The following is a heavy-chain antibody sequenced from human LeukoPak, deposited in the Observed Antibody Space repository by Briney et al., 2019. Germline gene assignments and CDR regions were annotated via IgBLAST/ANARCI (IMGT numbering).Heavy chain of an antibody. V-gene: IGHV1-2*02. Sequence: ASVKVSCKASGYTFTGYYMHWVRQAPGQGLEWMGWINPNSGGTNYAQKFQGRVTMTRDTSISTAYMELSRLRSDDTAVYYCARDPSEYSSGWSPRDCWGQGTLVTVSS. CDR2: INPNSGGT. CDR1: GYTFTGYY. CDR3: ARDPSEYSSGWSPRDC. D-gene: IGHD6-19*01. J-gene: IGHJ4*02.